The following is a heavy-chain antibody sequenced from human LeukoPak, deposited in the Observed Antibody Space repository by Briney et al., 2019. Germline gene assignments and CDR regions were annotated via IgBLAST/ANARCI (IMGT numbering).Heavy chain of an antibody. CDR1: GGSISGYY. J-gene: IGHJ4*02. CDR2: IYYSGST. V-gene: IGHV4-59*01. D-gene: IGHD6-13*01. CDR3: ARGSSSWPFDY. Sequence: SETLSLTCTVSGGSISGYYWSWIRQPPGKGLEWIGYIYYSGSTNYNPSLKSRVTISVDTSKNQFPLKLSSVTAADTAVYYCARGSSSWPFDYWGQGTLVTVSS.